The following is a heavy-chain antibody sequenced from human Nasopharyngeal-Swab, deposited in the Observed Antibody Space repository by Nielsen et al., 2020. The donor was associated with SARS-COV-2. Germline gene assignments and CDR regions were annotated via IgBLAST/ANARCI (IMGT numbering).Heavy chain of an antibody. D-gene: IGHD3-3*01. V-gene: IGHV1-18*01. J-gene: IGHJ6*02. CDR3: ARASHRVGSYYDFWSGYYRDYYYYGMDV. Sequence: ASVKVSCKASGYTFTSYGISWVRQAPGQGLEWMGWISAYNGNTNYAQKLPGRVTMTTDTSTSTAYMELRSLRSDDTAVYYCARASHRVGSYYDFWSGYYRDYYYYGMDVWGQGTTVTVSS. CDR1: GYTFTSYG. CDR2: ISAYNGNT.